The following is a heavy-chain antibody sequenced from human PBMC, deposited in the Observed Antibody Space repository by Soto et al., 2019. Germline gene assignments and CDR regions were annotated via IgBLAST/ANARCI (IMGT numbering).Heavy chain of an antibody. CDR2: FYYSGST. Sequence: SETLSLTCTASGGTISSYYWRWIRQPPGKGLEWIGYFYYSGSTKYNPSLKSRVTILVDTSKNQFSLKLSFVTAADTAVYYCARGPPYGSGTTPSHTARLNWFDPWGQGTLVTVSS. CDR3: ARGPPYGSGTTPSHTARLNWFDP. V-gene: IGHV4-59*01. D-gene: IGHD3-10*01. CDR1: GGTISSYY. J-gene: IGHJ5*02.